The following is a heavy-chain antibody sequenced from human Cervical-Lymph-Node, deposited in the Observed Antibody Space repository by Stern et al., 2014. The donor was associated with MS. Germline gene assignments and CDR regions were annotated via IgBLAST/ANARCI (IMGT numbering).Heavy chain of an antibody. CDR2: ISSNGGST. CDR1: GFTFTKYA. D-gene: IGHD3-10*01. Sequence: EVQLEESGGGLVPPGGSLRLSCAASGFTFTKYAMYWVRQTPGKGLEHVSSISSNGGSTYYANSVKGRFTISRDNSKKTLYLQLGSLRIEDMAVYFCARGRSMVSFYYGMDVWGQGTTVTVSS. CDR3: ARGRSMVSFYYGMDV. J-gene: IGHJ6*02. V-gene: IGHV3-64*01.